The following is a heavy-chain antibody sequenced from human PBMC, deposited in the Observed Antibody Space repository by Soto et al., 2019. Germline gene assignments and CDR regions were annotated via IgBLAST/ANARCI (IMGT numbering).Heavy chain of an antibody. Sequence: QVQLVQSGAEVKKPGASVRLSCKTSTYTFTTYYMHWGRQAPGHGLEWMGIINPGSGGTTYAQKFQDRVTMTRDTSTSTVYMDLNSLRSDDTAVYYCATEFGVHSRRAYYFDYWGQGTLVTVSS. CDR1: TYTFTTYY. V-gene: IGHV1-46*01. J-gene: IGHJ4*02. CDR3: ATEFGVHSRRAYYFDY. CDR2: INPGSGGT. D-gene: IGHD3-10*01.